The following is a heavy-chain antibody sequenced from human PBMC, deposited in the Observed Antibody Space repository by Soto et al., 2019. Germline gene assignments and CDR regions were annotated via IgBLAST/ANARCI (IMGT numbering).Heavy chain of an antibody. CDR3: ARAWNCGGDCSSDY. J-gene: IGHJ4*02. V-gene: IGHV1-2*02. Sequence: GASVKVSCKASGYTFTGYYMHWLRQAPGQGLEWMGWINPNSGGTNYAQKFQGRVTMTRDTSISTAYMELSRLRSDDTAVYYCARAWNCGGDCSSDYWGQGTLVTVSS. CDR2: INPNSGGT. D-gene: IGHD2-21*02. CDR1: GYTFTGYY.